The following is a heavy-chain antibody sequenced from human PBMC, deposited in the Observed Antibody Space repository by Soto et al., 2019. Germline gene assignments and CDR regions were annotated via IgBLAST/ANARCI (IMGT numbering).Heavy chain of an antibody. J-gene: IGHJ3*01. Sequence: ASVKVSCKASGYTFTGYYIHWVRQAPGQGLEWMAWINPNSGGTNYAQKFQGRVTVTRDTSISTAYMELSSLRSDDTAVYYCARGRKLGATDTAMLEDMWGQGSMVTVSS. D-gene: IGHD3-10*02. V-gene: IGHV1-2*02. CDR2: INPNSGGT. CDR3: ARGRKLGATDTAMLEDM. CDR1: GYTFTGYY.